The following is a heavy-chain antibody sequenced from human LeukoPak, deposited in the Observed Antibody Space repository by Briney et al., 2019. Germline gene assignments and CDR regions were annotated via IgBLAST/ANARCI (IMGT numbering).Heavy chain of an antibody. CDR3: TKSLQSITSWAWYFDL. CDR1: GLTFSSYA. V-gene: IGHV3-23*05. Sequence: QAGGSLRLSCAASGLTFSSYAISWVRQAPGKGLEWVSAINGYMTYYADSVEGRFTVSRDNSKNTLSLHMNSLRAEDTAFYYCTKSLQSITSWAWYFDLWGRGSLVIVSS. CDR2: INGYMT. J-gene: IGHJ2*01. D-gene: IGHD2-2*01.